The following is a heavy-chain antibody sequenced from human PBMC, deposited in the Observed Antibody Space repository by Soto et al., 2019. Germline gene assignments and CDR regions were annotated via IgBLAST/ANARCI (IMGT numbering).Heavy chain of an antibody. CDR2: IWYDGSNK. V-gene: IGHV3-33*01. Sequence: GGSLRLSCAASGFTFSSYGMHWVRQAPGKGLEWVAVIWYDGSNKYYADSVKGRFTISRDNSKNTLYLQMNSLRAEDTAVYYCARGLRHIGYYYGMDVWGQGTTVTVSS. J-gene: IGHJ6*02. CDR1: GFTFSSYG. CDR3: ARGLRHIGYYYGMDV. D-gene: IGHD3-16*01.